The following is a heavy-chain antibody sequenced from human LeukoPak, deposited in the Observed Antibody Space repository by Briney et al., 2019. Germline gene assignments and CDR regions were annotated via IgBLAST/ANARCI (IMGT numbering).Heavy chain of an antibody. CDR2: IFPSGGEI. CDR3: AKSIGGGSSQFDY. V-gene: IGHV3-23*01. J-gene: IGHJ4*02. D-gene: IGHD6-13*01. Sequence: GGSLRLSCAASGFTFSTFAMIWVRQPPGEGLEWVSSIFPSGGEIHYADSVRGRFTISRDNSKNTLYLQMNSLRAEDTAVYYCAKSIGGGSSQFDYWGQGTLVTVSS. CDR1: GFTFSTFA.